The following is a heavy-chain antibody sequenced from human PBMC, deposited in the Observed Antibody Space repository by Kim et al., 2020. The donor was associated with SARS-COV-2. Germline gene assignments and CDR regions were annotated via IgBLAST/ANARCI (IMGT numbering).Heavy chain of an antibody. Sequence: SETLSLTCAVYGGSFSGYYWSWIRQPPGKGLEWIGEINHSGITNYNPSLKRRVTISVDTSKNQFSLKLSSVTAADTAVYYCASGAYSSSWYGVRSWFDPWGPGTLGTVSS. D-gene: IGHD6-13*01. CDR3: ASGAYSSSWYGVRSWFDP. CDR2: INHSGIT. J-gene: IGHJ5*02. V-gene: IGHV4-34*01. CDR1: GGSFSGYY.